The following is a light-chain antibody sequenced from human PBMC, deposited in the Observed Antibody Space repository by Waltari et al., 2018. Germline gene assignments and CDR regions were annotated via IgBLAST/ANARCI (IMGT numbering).Light chain of an antibody. CDR3: LVWHSTIDHQGV. CDR2: YDS. V-gene: IGLV3-21*04. J-gene: IGLJ2*01. CDR1: NIGSKS. Sequence: SYVVTQSPSVSVAPGETARITCGGDNIGSKSVHWYQQRPGQAPVLVISYDSDRPSGSPGRFAGSNSGNTATLTSSWVEAEDEADYYCLVWHSTIDHQGVFGGGTKLTVL.